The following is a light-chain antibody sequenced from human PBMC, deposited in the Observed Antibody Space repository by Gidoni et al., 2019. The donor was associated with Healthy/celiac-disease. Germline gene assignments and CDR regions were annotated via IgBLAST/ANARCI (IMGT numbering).Light chain of an antibody. V-gene: IGLV2-14*01. J-gene: IGLJ3*02. CDR1: SSDVGGYNY. CDR3: SSYTSSSTLV. Sequence: QSALTQPASVSGSPGQSITISCTGTSSDVGGYNYVSGYQQHPGKAPKLMIYEVSNRPSGVSNRFSGSKSGNTASLTISGLQAEDDADYYCSSYTSSSTLVFGGGTKLTVL. CDR2: EVS.